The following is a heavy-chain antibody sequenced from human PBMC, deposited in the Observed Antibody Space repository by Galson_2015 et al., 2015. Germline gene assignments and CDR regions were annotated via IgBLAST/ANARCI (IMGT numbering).Heavy chain of an antibody. D-gene: IGHD6-19*01. J-gene: IGHJ5*01. Sequence: SLRLSCAASGLTFSSYAMNWVRQAPGKGLEYVSGITGSGGSTAYGESVKGRFTISRDNSKNTLYLQMNSLRAEDTAIYYCVKVVSGSSWSDSWGQGTLVTVSS. CDR1: GLTFSSYA. CDR3: VKVVSGSSWSDS. V-gene: IGHV3-23*01. CDR2: ITGSGGST.